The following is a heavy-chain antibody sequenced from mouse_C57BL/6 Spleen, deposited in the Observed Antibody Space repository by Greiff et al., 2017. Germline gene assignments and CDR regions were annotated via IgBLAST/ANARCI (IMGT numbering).Heavy chain of an antibody. CDR3: ARGAYYYGSSYDFDY. D-gene: IGHD1-1*01. CDR2: IYPGDGDT. J-gene: IGHJ2*01. CDR1: GYAFSSSW. Sequence: VMLVESGPELVKPGASVKISCKASGYAFSSSWMNWVKQRPGKGLEWIGRIYPGDGDTNYNGKFKGKAKLTADKSSSTAYMQLSSLTSEDSAVYFCARGAYYYGSSYDFDYWGQGTTLTVSS. V-gene: IGHV1-82*01.